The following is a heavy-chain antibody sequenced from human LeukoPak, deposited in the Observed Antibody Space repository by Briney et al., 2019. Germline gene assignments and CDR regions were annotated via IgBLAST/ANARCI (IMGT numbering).Heavy chain of an antibody. CDR3: ARVVSGYNRPVYFDH. CDR2: ISSTGNTI. CDR1: GFTFDNYN. D-gene: IGHD5-24*01. V-gene: IGHV3-48*04. Sequence: GGSLRLSCAASGFTFDNYNMNWVRQAPGKGLEWLSYISSTGNTIYYADSVKGRFTISRDNAKNSLYLQMNSLRAEDTAVYYCARVVSGYNRPVYFDHWGQGTLVTVSS. J-gene: IGHJ4*02.